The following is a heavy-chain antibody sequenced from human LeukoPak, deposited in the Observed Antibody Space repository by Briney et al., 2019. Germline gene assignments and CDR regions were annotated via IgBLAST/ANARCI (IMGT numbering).Heavy chain of an antibody. V-gene: IGHV4-59*04. D-gene: IGHD4-23*01. CDR2: IYYTGST. J-gene: IGHJ6*03. CDR1: GGSISSYY. Sequence: SETLSLTCTVSGGSISSYYWSWIRQPPGKGLEWIAYIYYTGSTYYNPSLKSRVTISVDTPKNQFPPKLSSVTAADTAIYYCARLHYGCNYGDYYYYMDVWGKGTTVTISS. CDR3: ARLHYGCNYGDYYYYMDV.